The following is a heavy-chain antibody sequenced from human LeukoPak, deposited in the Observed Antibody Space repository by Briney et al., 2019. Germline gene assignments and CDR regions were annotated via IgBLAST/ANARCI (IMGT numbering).Heavy chain of an antibody. CDR1: GFTFSSYA. CDR3: ARGPLHTYYYGSGITFGLDP. Sequence: GGSLRLSCAASGFTFSSYAMHWVRQAPGKGLEWVSVISYDGSNKYYADSVKGRFTISRDNSKNTLYLQMNSLRAEDTAVYYCARGPLHTYYYGSGITFGLDPWGQGSLVTVSS. CDR2: ISYDGSNK. D-gene: IGHD3-10*01. V-gene: IGHV3-30-3*01. J-gene: IGHJ5*02.